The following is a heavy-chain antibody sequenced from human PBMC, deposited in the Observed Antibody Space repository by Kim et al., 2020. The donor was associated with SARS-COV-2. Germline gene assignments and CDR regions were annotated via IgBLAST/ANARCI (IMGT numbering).Heavy chain of an antibody. CDR2: IYYSGSI. J-gene: IGHJ3*02. V-gene: IGHV4-31*03. D-gene: IGHD3-22*01. CDR3: ARARITMIVVVNAFDI. Sequence: SETLSLTCTVSGGSISSGCYYWSWIRQHPGKGLEWIGYIYYSGSIYYNPSLKSRVTISVDTSKNQFSLKLTSVTAADTAVYYCARARITMIVVVNAFDIWGQGTMVTVSS. CDR1: GGSISSGCYY.